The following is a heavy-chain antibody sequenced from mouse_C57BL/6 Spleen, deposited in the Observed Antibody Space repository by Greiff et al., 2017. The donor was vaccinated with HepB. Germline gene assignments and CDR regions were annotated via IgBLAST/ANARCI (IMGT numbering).Heavy chain of an antibody. CDR3: TTGTFSAMDY. J-gene: IGHJ4*01. CDR2: IRLKSDNYAT. CDR1: GFTFSNYW. Sequence: EVKLMESGGGLVQPGGSMKLSCVASGFTFSNYWMNWFRQSPEKGLEWVAQIRLKSDNYATHYAESVKGRFTISRDDSKSSVYLQMNNLRAEDTGIYYCTTGTFSAMDYWGQGTSVTVSS. V-gene: IGHV6-3*01. D-gene: IGHD4-1*01.